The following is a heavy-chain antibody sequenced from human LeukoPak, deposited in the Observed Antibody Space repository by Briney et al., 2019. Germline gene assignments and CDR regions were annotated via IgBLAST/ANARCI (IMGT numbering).Heavy chain of an antibody. CDR3: ARDREHLWFGELLSNWFDP. V-gene: IGHV3-66*02. D-gene: IGHD3-10*01. CDR2: IYSGGST. Sequence: PGGSLRLSCAASGFTVSSNYMSWVRQAPGKGLEWVSVIYSGGSTYYADSAKGRFTISRDNSKNTLYLQMNSLRAEDTAVYYCARDREHLWFGELLSNWFDPWGQGTLVTVSS. J-gene: IGHJ5*02. CDR1: GFTVSSNY.